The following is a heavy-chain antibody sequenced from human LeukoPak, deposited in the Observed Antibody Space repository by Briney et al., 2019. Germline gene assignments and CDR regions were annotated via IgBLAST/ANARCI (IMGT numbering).Heavy chain of an antibody. V-gene: IGHV3-21*01. J-gene: IGHJ4*02. CDR1: GFTFSSYS. CDR2: ISSSSTYI. CDR3: ARDSITALDGCFDY. Sequence: GGSLRLSCAASGFTFSSYSMNWVRQAPGKGLEWVSSISSSSTYIYYADSVKGRFTISRDNAKKSLYLQMNSLRAEDTAVYYCARDSITALDGCFDYWGQGTLVTVSS. D-gene: IGHD5-24*01.